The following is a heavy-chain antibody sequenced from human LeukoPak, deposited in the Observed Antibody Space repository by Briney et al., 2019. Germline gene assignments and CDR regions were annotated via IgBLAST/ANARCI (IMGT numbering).Heavy chain of an antibody. D-gene: IGHD3-3*01. CDR2: ISSGSSTI. CDR1: GFSFSSYS. J-gene: IGHJ4*02. CDR3: ASLFWSGYRSDY. Sequence: GGSLRLSCAASGFSFSSYSMNWVRQAPGKGLEWVSYISSGSSTIYYADSVKGRFTISRDNAKNSLYLQMNSLRAEDTAVYYCASLFWSGYRSDYWGQGTLVTVSS. V-gene: IGHV3-48*01.